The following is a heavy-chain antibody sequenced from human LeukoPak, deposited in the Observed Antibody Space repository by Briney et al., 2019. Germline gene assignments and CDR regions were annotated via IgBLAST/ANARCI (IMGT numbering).Heavy chain of an antibody. J-gene: IGHJ4*02. CDR2: INPSGGSA. D-gene: IGHD1-26*01. Sequence: GASVKVSCKASGYTFTTHFIHWVRQAPGQGLQWMGMINPSGGSAIYAQKFQGRVTMTSDTSTSTVYMELRSLKSEDTALYFCARERGELHRELDSWGQGTLVTAPS. V-gene: IGHV1-46*01. CDR3: ARERGELHRELDS. CDR1: GYTFTTHF.